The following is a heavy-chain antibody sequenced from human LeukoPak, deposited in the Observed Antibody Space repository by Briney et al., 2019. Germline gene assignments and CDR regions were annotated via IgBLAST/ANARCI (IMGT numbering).Heavy chain of an antibody. CDR1: GGSISNYY. Sequence: PSETLSLTCTVSGGSISNYYWSWIRQPPGKGLEWIGYIYYSGSTNYNPSLKSRVTISVDTSKNQFSLKLSSVTAADTAVYYCARTTMVRGTYYMDVWGKGTTVTVTS. CDR3: ARTTMVRGTYYMDV. CDR2: IYYSGST. J-gene: IGHJ6*03. V-gene: IGHV4-59*01. D-gene: IGHD3-10*01.